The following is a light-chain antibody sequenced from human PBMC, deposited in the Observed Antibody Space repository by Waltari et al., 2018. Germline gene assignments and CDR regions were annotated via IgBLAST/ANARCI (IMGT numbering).Light chain of an antibody. Sequence: SYELTQPPSLSVSPGQTASIPCSGDKLGDKYACWYQQMPGRSPVLVIYQDTKRPSVIPERFTASNSGNTATLTISGTQATDEADYFCQAWDGSTAVFGGGTKLTVL. CDR3: QAWDGSTAV. CDR1: KLGDKY. CDR2: QDT. J-gene: IGLJ3*02. V-gene: IGLV3-1*01.